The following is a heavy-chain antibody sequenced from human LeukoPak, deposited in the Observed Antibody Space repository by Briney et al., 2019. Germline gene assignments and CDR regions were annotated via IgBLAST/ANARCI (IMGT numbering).Heavy chain of an antibody. J-gene: IGHJ4*02. V-gene: IGHV1-18*01. D-gene: IGHD2-15*01. CDR3: ARGYCSGGSCYSNPFDY. Sequence: ASVKVSCKASGYTFTSYGISWVRQAPGQGLEWMGWICAYNGNTNYAQKLQGRVTMTTDTSTSTAYMELRSLRSDDTAVYYCARGYCSGGSCYSNPFDYWGQGTLVTVSS. CDR1: GYTFTSYG. CDR2: ICAYNGNT.